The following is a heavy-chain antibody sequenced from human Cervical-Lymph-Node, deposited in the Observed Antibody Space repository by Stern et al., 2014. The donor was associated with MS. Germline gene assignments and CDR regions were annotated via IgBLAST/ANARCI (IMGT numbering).Heavy chain of an antibody. CDR2: IGGRGVIT. J-gene: IGHJ2*01. D-gene: IGHD3-22*01. V-gene: IGHV3-23*04. CDR1: GFTFSSYG. CDR3: AKSYDSSGHILRYSDL. Sequence: EMQLVESGGDLVQPGGSLRLSCAASGFTFSSYGMTWVRQAPGKGLEWVAGIGGRGVITYYAESVKGRFTISRDNPKNTLYLQMNSLRAEDTAAYYCAKSYDSSGHILRYSDLWGRGTLVTVSS.